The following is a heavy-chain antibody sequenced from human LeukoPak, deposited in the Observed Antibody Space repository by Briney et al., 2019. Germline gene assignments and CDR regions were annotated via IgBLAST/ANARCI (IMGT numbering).Heavy chain of an antibody. Sequence: SETLSLTCTVSGGSISSSSYFWGWIRQPPGKGLEWIGSIYYSGSTYYNPSLKSRVTLSVDTSKNQFSLKLSSVTAADTAVYYCARSHGSSSWYGDAFDIWGQGTMVTVSS. V-gene: IGHV4-39*07. CDR2: IYYSGST. CDR1: GGSISSSSYF. D-gene: IGHD6-13*01. J-gene: IGHJ3*02. CDR3: ARSHGSSSWYGDAFDI.